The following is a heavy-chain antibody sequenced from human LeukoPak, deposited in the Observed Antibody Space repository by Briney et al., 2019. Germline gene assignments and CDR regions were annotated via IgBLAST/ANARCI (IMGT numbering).Heavy chain of an antibody. V-gene: IGHV1-69*05. Sequence: ASVKVSCKASGYTFTSYGISWVRQAPGQGLEWMGTIIPISGASNYAQNFQVRVTVTTDESTSTAYMELSSLRSEDTAVYYCARGYCTDTICLGRPYFDYWGQGTLVTVSS. CDR2: IIPISGAS. CDR1: GYTFTSYG. CDR3: ARGYCTDTICLGRPYFDY. D-gene: IGHD2-2*01. J-gene: IGHJ4*02.